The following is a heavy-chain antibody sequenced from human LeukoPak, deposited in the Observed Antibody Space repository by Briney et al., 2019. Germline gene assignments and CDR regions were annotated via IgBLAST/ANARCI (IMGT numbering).Heavy chain of an antibody. CDR2: IYYSGST. Sequence: SETLSLTCTVSGGSISSYYWSWIRQPPGKGLEWIGYIYYSGSTNYDPSLKSRVTISVDTSKKQFSLKLSSVTAADTAVYYCARLQYYYDSSEYYFDYWGQGTLVTVSS. CDR3: ARLQYYYDSSEYYFDY. V-gene: IGHV4-59*08. J-gene: IGHJ4*02. D-gene: IGHD3-22*01. CDR1: GGSISSYY.